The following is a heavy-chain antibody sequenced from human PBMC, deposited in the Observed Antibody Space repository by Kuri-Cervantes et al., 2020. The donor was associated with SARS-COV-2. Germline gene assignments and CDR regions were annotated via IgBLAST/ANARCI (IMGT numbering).Heavy chain of an antibody. CDR3: ARDYMVGGVDFDY. J-gene: IGHJ4*02. CDR1: GYSFSNHW. D-gene: IGHD3-10*01. V-gene: IGHV5-51*01. CDR2: IYPGDTDN. Sequence: GESLKISCKSSGYSFSNHWIGWVRQMPGKGLEWMGIIYPGDTDNRYSPSFQGQVTVSDDKSNSTAYLQRNNLKASDTAMYYCARDYMVGGVDFDYWGQGTLVTVSS.